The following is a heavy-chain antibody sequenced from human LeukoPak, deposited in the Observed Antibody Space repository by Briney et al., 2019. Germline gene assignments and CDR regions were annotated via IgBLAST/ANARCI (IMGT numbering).Heavy chain of an antibody. CDR3: AREIRGGGFDP. CDR1: GYTFTSYG. V-gene: IGHV1-8*03. Sequence: ASVKVSCKASGYTFTSYGISWVRQATGQGLEWMGWMNPNSGNTGYAQKFQGRVTITRNTSISTAYMELSSLRSEDTAVYYCAREIRGGGFDPWGQGTLVTVSS. CDR2: MNPNSGNT. J-gene: IGHJ5*02. D-gene: IGHD3-10*01.